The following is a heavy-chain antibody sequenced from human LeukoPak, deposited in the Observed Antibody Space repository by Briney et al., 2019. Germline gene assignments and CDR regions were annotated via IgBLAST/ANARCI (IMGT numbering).Heavy chain of an antibody. Sequence: ASVKVSCKASGYTFTGYYMHWVRQAPGQGLEWMGWISAYNGNTNYAQKLQGRVTMTTDTSTSTAYMELRSLRSDDTAVYYCAAQRGIGTFDIWGQGTMVTVSS. CDR2: ISAYNGNT. D-gene: IGHD7-27*01. CDR1: GYTFTGYY. J-gene: IGHJ3*02. CDR3: AAQRGIGTFDI. V-gene: IGHV1-18*04.